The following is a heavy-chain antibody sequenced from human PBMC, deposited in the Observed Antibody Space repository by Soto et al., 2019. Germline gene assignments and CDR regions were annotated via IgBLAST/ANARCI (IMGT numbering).Heavy chain of an antibody. CDR1: GGSISSYY. V-gene: IGHV4-59*01. CDR3: ASQSGSYDY. J-gene: IGHJ4*02. Sequence: PSETLSLTCTVSGGSISSYYWSWIRQPPGKGLEWIGYIYYSGSTNYNPSLKSRVTMSIDTSKNQFSLNLTSVTAADTAVYYCASQSGSYDYWGQGTLVTVSS. CDR2: IYYSGST. D-gene: IGHD1-26*01.